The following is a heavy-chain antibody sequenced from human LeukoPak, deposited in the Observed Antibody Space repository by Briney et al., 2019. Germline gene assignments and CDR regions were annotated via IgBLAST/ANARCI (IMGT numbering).Heavy chain of an antibody. CDR2: IYYSGST. V-gene: IGHV4-39*07. Sequence: SETLSLTCTVSGGSISSSSYYWGWIRQPPGKGLEWIGSIYYSGSTYYNPSLKSRVTISVDTSKNQFSLKLSSVTAADTAVYYCASGGDGYYYYYYMDVWGKGTTVTVSS. J-gene: IGHJ6*03. CDR1: GGSISSSSYY. CDR3: ASGGDGYYYYYYMDV. D-gene: IGHD3-16*01.